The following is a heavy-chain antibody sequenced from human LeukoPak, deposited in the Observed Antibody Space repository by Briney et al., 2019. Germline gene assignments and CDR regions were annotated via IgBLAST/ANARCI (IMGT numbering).Heavy chain of an antibody. CDR2: ISGSGGSA. CDR1: GFTFSSYA. J-gene: IGHJ4*02. V-gene: IGHV3-23*01. Sequence: GGSLRLSCAASGFTFSSYAMSWVRQAPGKGPELVSGISGSGGSAYYSDSVKGRFTISRDNSKNTLYLQMNSLRAEDTAIYYCAKDYHDSSLDYFDYWGQGTLVTVSS. CDR3: AKDYHDSSLDYFDY. D-gene: IGHD3-22*01.